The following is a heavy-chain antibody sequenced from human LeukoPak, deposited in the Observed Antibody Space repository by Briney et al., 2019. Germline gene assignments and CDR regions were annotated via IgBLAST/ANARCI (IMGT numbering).Heavy chain of an antibody. V-gene: IGHV1-18*01. CDR1: VYRLSRSV. J-gene: IGHJ4*02. D-gene: IGHD6-19*01. CDR2: ISAYNVNT. CDR3: ARDRTVAGFHLEAY. Sequence: SVYRLSRSVLSWVCPAPGQGGERVGGISAYNVNTNYAQKLQGRVTMTTDTSTSTACMELRSLRSDDTAVYFCARDRTVAGFHLEAYWGQGSLVTVYS.